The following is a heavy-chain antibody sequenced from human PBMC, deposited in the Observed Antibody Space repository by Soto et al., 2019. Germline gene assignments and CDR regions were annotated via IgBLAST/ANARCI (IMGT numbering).Heavy chain of an antibody. CDR3: ARDSLTGDAFDI. CDR2: IYYSGST. D-gene: IGHD7-27*01. CDR1: GDSIGGYC. Sequence: SETLCLTWTVAGDSIGGYCGRWIRQCPGQGLEWIGYIYYSGSTNYNPSLKSRVSLSVDTSENQFSLKLSSVTAADTAVYYCARDSLTGDAFDIWGQAPMVTVS. J-gene: IGHJ3*02. V-gene: IGHV4-59*01.